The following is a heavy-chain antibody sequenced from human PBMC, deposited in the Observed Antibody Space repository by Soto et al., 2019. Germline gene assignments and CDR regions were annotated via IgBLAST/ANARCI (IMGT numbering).Heavy chain of an antibody. CDR1: GYTFTSYD. CDR3: ARSRYSPRPKPNWFDP. V-gene: IGHV1-8*01. CDR2: MNPNSGNT. Sequence: QVQLVQSGAEVKKPGASVKVSCKASGYTFTSYDINWVRQATGQGLEWMGWMNPNSGNTGYAQKFQGRVNMTRNTPISKAYIAPSSLVYEDTAVEYCARSRYSPRPKPNWFDPWGQGTLVTVSS. J-gene: IGHJ5*02. D-gene: IGHD2-15*01.